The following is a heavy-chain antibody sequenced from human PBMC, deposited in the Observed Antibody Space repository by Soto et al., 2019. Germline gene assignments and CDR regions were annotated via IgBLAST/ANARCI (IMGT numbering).Heavy chain of an antibody. CDR1: GYTFTGYY. CDR2: INPNSGGT. J-gene: IGHJ6*02. D-gene: IGHD6-19*01. CDR3: ARGRLSWLVSYYYYGMDV. Sequence: ASVKVSCKASGYTFTGYYMHWVRQAPGQGLEWMGWINPNSGGTNYAQKFQGWVTMTRDTSISTAYMELSRLRSDDTAVYYCARGRLSWLVSYYYYGMDVWGQGTTVTVS. V-gene: IGHV1-2*04.